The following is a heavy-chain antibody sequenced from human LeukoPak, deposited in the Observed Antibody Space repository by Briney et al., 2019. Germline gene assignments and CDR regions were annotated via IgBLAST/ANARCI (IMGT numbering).Heavy chain of an antibody. CDR3: ARDELVVPAAI. J-gene: IGHJ4*02. V-gene: IGHV1-69*04. Sequence: SVKVSCKASGGTFSSYAISWVRQAPGQGLEWMGRIIPIFGIANYAQKFQGRVTITADKSTSTAYVELSSLRSEDTAVYYCARDELVVPAAIWGQGTLVTASS. D-gene: IGHD2-2*01. CDR1: GGTFSSYA. CDR2: IIPIFGIA.